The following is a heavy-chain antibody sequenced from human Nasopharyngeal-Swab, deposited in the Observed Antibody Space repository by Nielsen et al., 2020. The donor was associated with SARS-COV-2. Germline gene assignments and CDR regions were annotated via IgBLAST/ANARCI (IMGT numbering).Heavy chain of an antibody. V-gene: IGHV1-24*01. CDR3: RVVPAAMWYYYYGTDV. CDR2: FDPEDGET. D-gene: IGHD2-2*01. CDR1: GGTFSSYA. Sequence: ASVKVSCKASGGTFSSYAISWVRQAPGKGLEWMGGFDPEDGETIYAQKFQGRVTMTEDTSTDTAYMELSSLRSEDTAVYYCRVVPAAMWYYYYGTDVWGQGTTVTVSS. J-gene: IGHJ6*02.